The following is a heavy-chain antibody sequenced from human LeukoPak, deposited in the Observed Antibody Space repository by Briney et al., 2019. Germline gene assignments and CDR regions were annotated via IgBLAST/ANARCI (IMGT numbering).Heavy chain of an antibody. CDR2: ISGSGGST. CDR1: GFTFSSYA. V-gene: IGHV3-23*01. CDR3: AKDRDSGYEGFDY. D-gene: IGHD5-12*01. Sequence: GGSLRLSCAASGFTFSSYAMSWVRQAPGKGLEWLSAISGSGGSTYYADSVKGRFTISRDKSKNTLYLQMNSLRAEDTAVYYCAKDRDSGYEGFDYWGQRTLVTVSS. J-gene: IGHJ4*02.